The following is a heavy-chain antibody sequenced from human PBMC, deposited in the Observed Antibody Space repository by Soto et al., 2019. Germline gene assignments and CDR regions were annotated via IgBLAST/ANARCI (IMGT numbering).Heavy chain of an antibody. J-gene: IGHJ4*02. CDR1: GYTFTSYY. D-gene: IGHD1-7*01. Sequence: ASVKVSCKASGYTFTSYYMHRVRQAPGQGLEWMGIINPSVGSTSYAEKFQGRVTMTRDTSTSTVYVELSSLRSEDTAVYYCARGTGTPDVRLTLGYWGQGTLVTVSS. CDR2: INPSVGST. CDR3: ARGTGTPDVRLTLGY. V-gene: IGHV1-46*03.